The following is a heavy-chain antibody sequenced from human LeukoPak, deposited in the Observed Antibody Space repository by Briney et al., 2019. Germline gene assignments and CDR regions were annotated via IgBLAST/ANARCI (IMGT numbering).Heavy chain of an antibody. V-gene: IGHV3-48*03. J-gene: IGHJ3*02. CDR1: GFTFSSYE. CDR2: ISSSGSTI. CDR3: ASTAAADTLDAFDI. Sequence: PGGSLRLSCAASGFTFSSYEMNWVRQAPGKGLEWVSYISSSGSTIYYADSVKGRFTISRDNAKNSLYLQMNSLRAEDTAVYYCASTAAADTLDAFDIWGQGTMVTVSS. D-gene: IGHD6-13*01.